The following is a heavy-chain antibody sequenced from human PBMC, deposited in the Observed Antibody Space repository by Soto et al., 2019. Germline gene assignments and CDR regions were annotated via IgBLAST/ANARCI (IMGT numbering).Heavy chain of an antibody. Sequence: QVQLVQSGDEVKKPGSSVKVSCKASGGTFSSYAISWVRQAPGQGLEWMGGIIPISDTTNYAQKFQGRVTITADESTSTAYMELSRLRSEDTAVYYCARSQGSSTSLEIYYYYYYGMDVWGQGTTVTVSS. CDR3: ARSQGSSTSLEIYYYYYYGMDV. CDR2: IIPISDTT. V-gene: IGHV1-69*01. CDR1: GGTFSSYA. J-gene: IGHJ6*02. D-gene: IGHD2-2*01.